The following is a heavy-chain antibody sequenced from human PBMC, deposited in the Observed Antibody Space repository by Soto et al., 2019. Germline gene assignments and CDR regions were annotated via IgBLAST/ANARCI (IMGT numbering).Heavy chain of an antibody. J-gene: IGHJ3*02. V-gene: IGHV4-34*01. CDR1: GGSLSGYY. D-gene: IGHD3-10*01. CDR2: INPSGST. Sequence: PSETLSLTCAVYGGSLSGYYWTWIRQPPGKGLDWIGEINPSGSTTYNPSLKSRVTISVDTSKNQFYLKLNSVTAADTAVYYCARITKVARGAFDIWGQGTKVTVSS. CDR3: ARITKVARGAFDI.